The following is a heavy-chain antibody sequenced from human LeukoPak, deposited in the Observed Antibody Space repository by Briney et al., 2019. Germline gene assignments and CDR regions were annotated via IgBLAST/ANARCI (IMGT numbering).Heavy chain of an antibody. Sequence: GGSLRLSCAASGYTFTGYYMHWVRQAPGQGLEWTGWINPNSGGTNYAQKFQGRVTMTRDTSISTAYMELSRLRSDDTAVYYCARVEYSYGYGDANYWGQGTLVTVSS. D-gene: IGHD5-18*01. CDR3: ARVEYSYGYGDANY. J-gene: IGHJ4*02. V-gene: IGHV1-2*02. CDR1: GYTFTGYY. CDR2: INPNSGGT.